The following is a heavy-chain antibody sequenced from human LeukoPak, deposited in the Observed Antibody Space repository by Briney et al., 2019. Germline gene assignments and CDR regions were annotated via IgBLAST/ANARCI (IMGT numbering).Heavy chain of an antibody. CDR1: GYTFTSYG. Sequence: ASVKVSCKASGYTFTSYGISWVRQAPGQGLEWMGWISAYNGNTNYAQRVQGRVTMTTDTSTSTAYMELRSLRSDDTAVYYCAREETHHVYYGMDVWGQGTMVTVSS. V-gene: IGHV1-18*01. CDR2: ISAYNGNT. D-gene: IGHD1-14*01. J-gene: IGHJ6*02. CDR3: AREETHHVYYGMDV.